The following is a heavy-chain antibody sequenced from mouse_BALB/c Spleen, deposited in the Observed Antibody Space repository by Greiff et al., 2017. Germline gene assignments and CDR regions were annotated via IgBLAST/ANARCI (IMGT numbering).Heavy chain of an antibody. CDR3: ARYYRYDGYYAMDY. D-gene: IGHD2-14*01. CDR2: ISSGSSTI. Sequence: EVQLVESGGGLVQPGGSRKLSCAASGFTFSSFGMHWVRQAPEKGLEWVAYISSGSSTIYYADTVKGRFTISRDNPKNTLFLQMTSLRSEDTAMYYCARYYRYDGYYAMDYWGQGTSVTVSS. V-gene: IGHV5-17*02. CDR1: GFTFSSFG. J-gene: IGHJ4*01.